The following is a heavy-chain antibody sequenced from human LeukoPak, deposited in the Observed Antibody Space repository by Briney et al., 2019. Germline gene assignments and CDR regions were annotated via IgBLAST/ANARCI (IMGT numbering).Heavy chain of an antibody. CDR2: IRAYNGNT. CDR1: GYTFTSYG. V-gene: IGHV1-18*01. D-gene: IGHD3-3*01. J-gene: IGHJ6*03. CDR3: ARDGSARFLEWLSKSYYYYMDV. Sequence: ASVKVSCKASGYTFTSYGISWVRQAPGQGLVWMGWIRAYNGNTNYAQKLQGRVTMTTDTSTSTASMELRSLRSDDTAVYHCARDGSARFLEWLSKSYYYYMDVWGKGTTVTVSS.